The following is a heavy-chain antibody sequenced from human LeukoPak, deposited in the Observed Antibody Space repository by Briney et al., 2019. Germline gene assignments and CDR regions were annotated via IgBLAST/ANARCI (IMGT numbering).Heavy chain of an antibody. V-gene: IGHV3-20*01. D-gene: IGHD2-21*02. CDR3: VRDFGGDCFSNDAFDI. J-gene: IGHJ3*02. Sequence: GGSLRLSCAASGFTFGDYGMSWVRQAPGKGLEWVCGINGNGGSTGYADSVKGRFTISRDNAKNSLILQMNSLRAEDTALYHCVRDFGGDCFSNDAFDIWGQGTRVTVSS. CDR1: GFTFGDYG. CDR2: INGNGGST.